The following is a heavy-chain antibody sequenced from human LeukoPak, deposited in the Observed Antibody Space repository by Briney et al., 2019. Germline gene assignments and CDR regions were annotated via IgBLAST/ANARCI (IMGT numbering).Heavy chain of an antibody. CDR3: TTEAYYYDSSGYYPLLDY. CDR1: GFTFSSYA. CDR2: ISGSGGST. J-gene: IGHJ4*02. Sequence: GGSLRLSCAASGFTFSSYAMSWVRQAPGKGLEWVSAISGSGGSTYYADSVKGRFTISRDNSKNTLYLQMNSLKTEDTAVYYCTTEAYYYDSSGYYPLLDYWGQGTLVTVSS. V-gene: IGHV3-23*01. D-gene: IGHD3-22*01.